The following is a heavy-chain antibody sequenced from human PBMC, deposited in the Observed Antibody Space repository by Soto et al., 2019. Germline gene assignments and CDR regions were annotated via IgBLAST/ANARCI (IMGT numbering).Heavy chain of an antibody. CDR3: AKDPKITMVRGAAFDY. D-gene: IGHD3-10*01. Sequence: EVQLVESGGGLVQPGRSLRLSCAASGFTFDDYAMHWVRQAPGKGLEWVSGISWNSGSIGYADSVKGRFIISRDNAKNSLYLQMNSLRAEDTALYYCAKDPKITMVRGAAFDYWGQGTLVTVSS. J-gene: IGHJ4*02. CDR1: GFTFDDYA. V-gene: IGHV3-9*01. CDR2: ISWNSGSI.